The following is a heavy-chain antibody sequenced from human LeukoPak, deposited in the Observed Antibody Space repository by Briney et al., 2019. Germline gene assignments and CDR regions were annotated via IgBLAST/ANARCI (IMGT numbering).Heavy chain of an antibody. CDR2: IDSSSSYM. Sequence: PGGSLRLSCAASGFTFSTYSMNWVRQAPGKGLEWVSSIDSSSSYMFYADSVKGRFTMSRDNAKSSLYLQMNSLRAEDTAVYYCAKDSGYCSSTSCSRRSWFDYWGQGTLVTVSS. V-gene: IGHV3-21*01. J-gene: IGHJ4*02. CDR1: GFTFSTYS. D-gene: IGHD2-2*01. CDR3: AKDSGYCSSTSCSRRSWFDY.